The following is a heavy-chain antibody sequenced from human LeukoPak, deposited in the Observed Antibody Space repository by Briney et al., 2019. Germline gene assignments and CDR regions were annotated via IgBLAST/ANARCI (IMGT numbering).Heavy chain of an antibody. CDR2: IKADSGDT. Sequence: ASVTVSCKASGYIFTAYYLHWVRQAPGQGPEWMGWIKADSGDTNYARKFQDRVTMTRHTSITTVYMELSSLTSDDTAVYYCTRIGDGYPYWRQGSLVTVSS. D-gene: IGHD5-24*01. CDR3: TRIGDGYPY. CDR1: GYIFTAYY. J-gene: IGHJ4*02. V-gene: IGHV1-2*02.